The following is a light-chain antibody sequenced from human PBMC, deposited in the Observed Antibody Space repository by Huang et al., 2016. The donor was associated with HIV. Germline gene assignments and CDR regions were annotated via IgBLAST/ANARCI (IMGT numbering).Light chain of an antibody. CDR3: QQHNKWPLT. Sequence: EMVMTQSPATLSVSPGETATLSCRASQTISNNLAWYQHKPGQTPRHRIYGASTRATGVPARFSGSGSGTEFTLTINSLQSEDSAVYYCQQHNKWPLTFGGGTKVEIK. J-gene: IGKJ4*01. CDR1: QTISNN. CDR2: GAS. V-gene: IGKV3-15*01.